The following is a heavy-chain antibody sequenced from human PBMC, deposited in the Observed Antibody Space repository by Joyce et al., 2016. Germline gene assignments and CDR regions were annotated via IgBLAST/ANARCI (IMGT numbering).Heavy chain of an antibody. V-gene: IGHV7-4-1*02. J-gene: IGHJ4*02. CDR3: ARLPYQLLSAEFDY. CDR1: GYTFRNYA. CDR2: INTNTGDP. D-gene: IGHD2-2*01. Sequence: QVQLVQSGSELKKPGASVKVSCKASGYTFRNYAMNWVRQAPGQGLEWMGWINTNTGDPAYAPGFTGRFVFSLDTSVGTAYLQITSLKAEDTAVYYCARLPYQLLSAEFDYWGQGTLVTVPS.